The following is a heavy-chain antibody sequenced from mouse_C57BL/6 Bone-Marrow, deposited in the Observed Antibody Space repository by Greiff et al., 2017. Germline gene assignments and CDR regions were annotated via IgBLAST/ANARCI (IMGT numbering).Heavy chain of an antibody. CDR2: ILPGSGST. CDR1: GYAFTGYW. V-gene: IGHV1-9*01. CDR3: ARYGSSD. J-gene: IGHJ2*01. D-gene: IGHD1-1*01. Sequence: VQLQQSGPELVKPGASVKISCTASGYAFTGYWIEWVKQRPGHGLEWIGEILPGSGSTNYNEKFKGKATFTADTSSNTAYMQLSSLTTEDSTIYYCARYGSSDWGQGTTLTVSS.